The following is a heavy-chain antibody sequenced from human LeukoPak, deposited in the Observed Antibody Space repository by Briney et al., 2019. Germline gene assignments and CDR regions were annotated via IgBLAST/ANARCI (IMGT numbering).Heavy chain of an antibody. J-gene: IGHJ4*02. CDR2: ITGSSGTT. D-gene: IGHD6-6*01. CDR3: AKSIAARPVTVDY. V-gene: IGHV3-23*01. Sequence: PGGSLRLSCAASGFTFSSFFMTWVRQAPGKGLEWVSSITGSSGTTSYADSVKGRFTISRDNSKNTLYLQMNSLRAEDTAVYYCAKSIAARPVTVDYWGQGTLVTVSS. CDR1: GFTFSSFF.